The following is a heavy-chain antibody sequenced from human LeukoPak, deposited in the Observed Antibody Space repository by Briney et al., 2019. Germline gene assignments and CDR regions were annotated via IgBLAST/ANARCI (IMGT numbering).Heavy chain of an antibody. J-gene: IGHJ4*02. CDR2: IWYDGRDK. D-gene: IGHD5-18*01. V-gene: IGHV3-30*02. CDR3: AKDPYSYGSYFDY. CDR1: GFTFSGCG. Sequence: GGSLRLSCAASGFTFSGCGMHWVRQAPGKGLEWVAFIWYDGRDKYYADSVKGQFTISRDNSKDTLYLQMNSLRAEDTAVYYCAKDPYSYGSYFDYWGQGTLVTVSS.